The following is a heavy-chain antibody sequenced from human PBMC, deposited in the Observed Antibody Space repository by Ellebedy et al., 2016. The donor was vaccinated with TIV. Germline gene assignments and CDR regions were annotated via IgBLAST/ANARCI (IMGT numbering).Heavy chain of an antibody. CDR2: ISTSSTYI. V-gene: IGHV3-21*04. CDR1: GFTFSSYS. CDR3: ARDRTPGDGYWVFDY. J-gene: IGHJ4*02. D-gene: IGHD5-18*01. Sequence: GESLKISCAASGFTFSSYSMNWVRQAPGKGLEWVSSISTSSTYIYYADSVKGRFTISRDNSKSTVDLQMNSLRAEDTAVYFCARDRTPGDGYWVFDYWGQGTLVTVSS.